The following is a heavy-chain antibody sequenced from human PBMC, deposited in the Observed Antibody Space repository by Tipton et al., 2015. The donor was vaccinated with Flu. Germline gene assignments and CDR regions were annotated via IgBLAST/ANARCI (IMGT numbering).Heavy chain of an antibody. CDR2: IWYGGSNK. Sequence: SLRLSCAASGFTFSNYGIHWVRQAPGKGLEWVTLIWYGGSNKYYADSVKGRFTISRDNSKNTLYLQMNSLRAEDTAVYYCAKSTYYYDSSGNYRVGYFDYWGQGTLVTVSS. V-gene: IGHV3-33*06. J-gene: IGHJ4*02. D-gene: IGHD3-22*01. CDR3: AKSTYYYDSSGNYRVGYFDY. CDR1: GFTFSNYG.